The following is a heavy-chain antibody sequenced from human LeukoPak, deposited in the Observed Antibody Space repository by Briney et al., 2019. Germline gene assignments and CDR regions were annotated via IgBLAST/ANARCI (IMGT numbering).Heavy chain of an antibody. Sequence: SQTLSLTCTVSGGSISSGGYYWSWIRQHPGKGLEWIGYIYYSGSTYYNPSLKSRVTISVDTSKNQFSLKLSSVTAADAAVYYCARGIRRFLEWFPFDYWGQGTLVAVSS. D-gene: IGHD3-3*01. CDR2: IYYSGST. V-gene: IGHV4-31*03. J-gene: IGHJ4*02. CDR1: GGSISSGGYY. CDR3: ARGIRRFLEWFPFDY.